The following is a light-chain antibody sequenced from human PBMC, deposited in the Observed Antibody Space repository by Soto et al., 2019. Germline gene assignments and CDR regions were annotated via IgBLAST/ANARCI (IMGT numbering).Light chain of an antibody. J-gene: IGLJ2*01. Sequence: QSALTQPASVSGSPGQSITISCTGTGSGVGTYSFVSWYQQRPGKAPKLIIYDVSNRPSGVSTRFSGSKSVNTASLTSSGLQADDEADYYCSSYTYNTAIFGGGTKLTVL. CDR3: SSYTYNTAI. CDR1: GSGVGTYSF. CDR2: DVS. V-gene: IGLV2-14*01.